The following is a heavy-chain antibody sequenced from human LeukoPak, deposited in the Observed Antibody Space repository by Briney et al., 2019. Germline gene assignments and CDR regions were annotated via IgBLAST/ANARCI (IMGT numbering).Heavy chain of an antibody. Sequence: ASVKVSCKASGYTFTSYYMHWVRQAPGQGLEWMGWINPNSGGTNYARKFQGRVTMTRDTSISTAYMELSRLRSDDTAVYYCARDRALRDGYKHNDYWGQGTLVTVSS. CDR2: INPNSGGT. D-gene: IGHD5-24*01. CDR3: ARDRALRDGYKHNDY. V-gene: IGHV1-2*02. CDR1: GYTFTSYY. J-gene: IGHJ4*02.